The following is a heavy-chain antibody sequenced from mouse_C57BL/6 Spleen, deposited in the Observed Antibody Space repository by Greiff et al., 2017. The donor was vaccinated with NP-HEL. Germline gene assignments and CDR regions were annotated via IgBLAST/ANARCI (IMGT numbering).Heavy chain of an antibody. D-gene: IGHD1-1*01. V-gene: IGHV14-4*01. CDR1: GFNIKDDY. CDR3: TTSLRGGYFDV. Sequence: VQLKQSGAELVRPGASVKLSCTASGFNIKDDYMHWVKQRPEQGLEWIGWIDPENGYTEYASKVQGQATITADTSSNTAYLQLSSLTSEDTAVYYCTTSLRGGYFDVWGTGTTVTVSS. J-gene: IGHJ1*03. CDR2: IDPENGYT.